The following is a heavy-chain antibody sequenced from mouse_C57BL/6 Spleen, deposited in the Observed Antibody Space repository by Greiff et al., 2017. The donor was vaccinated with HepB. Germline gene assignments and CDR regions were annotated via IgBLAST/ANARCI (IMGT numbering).Heavy chain of an antibody. V-gene: IGHV5-17*01. CDR1: GFTFSDYG. J-gene: IGHJ1*03. D-gene: IGHD1-1*01. Sequence: DVQLVESGGGLVKPGGSLKLSCAASGFTFSDYGMHWVRQAPEKGLEWVAYISSGSSTIYYADTVKGRFTISRDNAKNTLFLQMTSLRSEDTAMYYCAITTVVDWYFDVWGTGTTVTVSS. CDR3: AITTVVDWYFDV. CDR2: ISSGSSTI.